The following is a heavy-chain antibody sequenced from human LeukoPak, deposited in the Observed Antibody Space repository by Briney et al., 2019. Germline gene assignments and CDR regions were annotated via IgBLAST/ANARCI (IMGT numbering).Heavy chain of an antibody. CDR3: ARMSGTMIVVVIPYFDY. Sequence: GGSLRLSCAASGFTFSSYAMSWVRQAPGKGLEWVAVISYDGSNKYYADSVKGRFTISRDNSKNTLYLQMNSLRAEDTAVYYCARMSGTMIVVVIPYFDYWGQGTLVTVSS. CDR2: ISYDGSNK. D-gene: IGHD3-22*01. V-gene: IGHV3-30*04. CDR1: GFTFSSYA. J-gene: IGHJ4*02.